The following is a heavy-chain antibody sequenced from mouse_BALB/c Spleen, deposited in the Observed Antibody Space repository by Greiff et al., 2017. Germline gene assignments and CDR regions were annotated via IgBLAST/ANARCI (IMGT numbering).Heavy chain of an antibody. CDR2: INPSSGYT. J-gene: IGHJ4*01. V-gene: IGHV1-4*01. Sequence: VMLVESGAELARPGASVKMSCKASGYTFTSYTMHWVKQRPGQGLEWIGYINPSSGYTNYNQKFKDKATLTADKSSSTAYMQLSSLTSEDSAVYYCAREDYYGYRAMDYWGQGTSVTVSS. D-gene: IGHD1-2*01. CDR1: GYTFTSYT. CDR3: AREDYYGYRAMDY.